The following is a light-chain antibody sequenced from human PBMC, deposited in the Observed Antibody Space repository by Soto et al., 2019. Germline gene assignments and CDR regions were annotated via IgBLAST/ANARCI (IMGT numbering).Light chain of an antibody. CDR3: QQYGGASPRT. V-gene: IGKV3-20*01. CDR1: QSITSNS. J-gene: IGKJ2*01. Sequence: EIVLTQSPGTLSLSPGERATLACRASQSITSNSLAWYQQKPGQAPSLLIYGTSSRATGIPDRFSGSGSGTDFSLTISRLEPEDFAVYYCQQYGGASPRTFGQGTKLEI. CDR2: GTS.